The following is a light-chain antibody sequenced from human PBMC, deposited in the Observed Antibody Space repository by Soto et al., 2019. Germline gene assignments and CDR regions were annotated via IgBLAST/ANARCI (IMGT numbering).Light chain of an antibody. CDR2: GAS. V-gene: IGKV3-20*01. CDR1: QSVSNNY. J-gene: IGKJ2*01. Sequence: EIVLTQSPGTLSLSPGGGATLSCRASQSVSNNYLAWYQQRPGQAPRLLVYGASRRATGIPDRISGSGSGTDFILTISRLESEDFAAYYCQQYGSSPYTFGQGTKLEIK. CDR3: QQYGSSPYT.